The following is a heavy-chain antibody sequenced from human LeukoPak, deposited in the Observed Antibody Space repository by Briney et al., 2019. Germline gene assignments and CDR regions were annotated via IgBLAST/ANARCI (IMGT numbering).Heavy chain of an antibody. J-gene: IGHJ4*02. CDR1: GYTFTSYG. D-gene: IGHD3-10*01. V-gene: IGHV1-18*01. Sequence: ASVKVSCKASGYTFTSYGISWVRQAPGQGLEWMGWISAYNGNTNYAQKLQGRVTITRNTSISTAYMELSSLRSEDTAVYYCARRAAVRSPDYWGQGTLVTVSS. CDR2: ISAYNGNT. CDR3: ARRAAVRSPDY.